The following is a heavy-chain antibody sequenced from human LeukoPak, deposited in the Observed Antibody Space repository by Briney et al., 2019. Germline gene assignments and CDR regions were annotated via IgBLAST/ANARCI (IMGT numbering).Heavy chain of an antibody. CDR2: IIPIFGTA. CDR1: GGTFSSYA. Sequence: GASVKVSCKASGGTFSSYAISWVRQAPGQGLEWMGRIIPIFGTANYAQKFQGRVTITTDESTCTAYMELSSLRSEDTAGYYCANPPENGLVDYWGQGTLVTVSS. D-gene: IGHD1-1*01. V-gene: IGHV1-69*05. J-gene: IGHJ4*02. CDR3: ANPPENGLVDY.